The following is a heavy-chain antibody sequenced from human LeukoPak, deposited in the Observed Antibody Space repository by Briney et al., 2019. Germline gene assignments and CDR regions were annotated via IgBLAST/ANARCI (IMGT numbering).Heavy chain of an antibody. CDR2: ISWNSGTM. Sequence: PGRSLRLSCTASGFTFDDYAMHWVRQAPGKGLEWVSSISWNSGTMDYADSVKGRFTISRDNAKNSLFLQMNSLRAEDMALYYCAKDTKGYIGGSGSYYDYWGQGTLVTVSS. V-gene: IGHV3-9*03. J-gene: IGHJ4*02. D-gene: IGHD3-10*01. CDR1: GFTFDDYA. CDR3: AKDTKGYIGGSGSYYDY.